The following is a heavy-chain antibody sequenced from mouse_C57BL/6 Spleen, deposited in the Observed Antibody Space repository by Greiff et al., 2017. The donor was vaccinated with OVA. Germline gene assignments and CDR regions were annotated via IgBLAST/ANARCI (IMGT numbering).Heavy chain of an antibody. CDR3: SGGGYDRGDAMDY. CDR1: GYTFTDYE. CDR2: IDPETGGT. J-gene: IGHJ4*01. V-gene: IGHV1-15*01. D-gene: IGHD2-2*01. Sequence: VQLQQSGAELVRPGASVTLSCKASGYTFTDYEMHWVKQTPVHGLEWIGAIDPETGGTAYNQKFKGKAILTADKSSSTAYMELRSLTSEDSAVYYCSGGGYDRGDAMDYWGQGTSVTVSS.